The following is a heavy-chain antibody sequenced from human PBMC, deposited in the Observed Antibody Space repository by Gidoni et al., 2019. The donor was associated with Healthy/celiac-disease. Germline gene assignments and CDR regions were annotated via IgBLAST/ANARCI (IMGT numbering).Heavy chain of an antibody. Sequence: QVQLQASGPGLVKPSETLSLTCTVSGGSISSYSWSWIRQPPGKGLEWIGYIYYSGGTKYNPPLKSRVTISVDTSKNQFSLKLSSVTAADTAVYYGARGSSGTAVYWGQGTLVTVSS. D-gene: IGHD6-13*01. J-gene: IGHJ4*02. V-gene: IGHV4-59*01. CDR2: IYYSGGT. CDR3: ARGSSGTAVY. CDR1: GGSISSYS.